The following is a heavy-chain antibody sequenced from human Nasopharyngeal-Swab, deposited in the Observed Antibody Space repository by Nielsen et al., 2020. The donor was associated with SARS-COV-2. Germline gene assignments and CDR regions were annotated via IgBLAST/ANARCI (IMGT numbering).Heavy chain of an antibody. CDR2: ISAYNGNT. CDR1: GYTFTSYD. CDR3: ARLYCGGDCSYYYYYGMDV. Sequence: ASVKVSCKASGYTFTSYDINWVRQATGQGLEWMGWISAYNGNTNYAQKLQGRVTMTTDTSTSTAYMELRSLRSDGTAVYYCARLYCGGDCSYYYYYGMDVWGQGTTVTVSS. V-gene: IGHV1-18*01. J-gene: IGHJ6*02. D-gene: IGHD2-21*02.